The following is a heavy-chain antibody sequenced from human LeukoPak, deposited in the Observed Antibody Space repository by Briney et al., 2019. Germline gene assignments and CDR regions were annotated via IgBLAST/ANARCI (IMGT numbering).Heavy chain of an antibody. CDR1: GFTFSSYW. V-gene: IGHV3-74*01. CDR3: AREGVYVPEEAFDI. J-gene: IGHJ3*02. CDR2: INSDGSST. D-gene: IGHD5/OR15-5a*01. Sequence: GGSLRLSCAASGFTFSSYWMHWVRQAPGKGLVWVSRINSDGSSTGYADSVKGRFTISRDNAKNTLYLQMNSLRAEDTAVYYCAREGVYVPEEAFDIWGQGTMVTVSS.